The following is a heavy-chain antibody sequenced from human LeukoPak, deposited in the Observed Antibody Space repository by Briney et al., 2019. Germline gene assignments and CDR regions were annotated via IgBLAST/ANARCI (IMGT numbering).Heavy chain of an antibody. J-gene: IGHJ6*03. D-gene: IGHD3-22*01. CDR1: GFTFSDHY. CDR3: ARGPGGYYYDSSGYSFYYYYYMDV. CDR2: TRNKANSYTT. V-gene: IGHV3-72*01. Sequence: GGSLRLSCAASGFTFSDHYMDWVRQAPGKGLEWVGRTRNKANSYTTQYAASVKGRFTISRDDSKNSLYLQMNSLKTEDTAVYYCARGPGGYYYDSSGYSFYYYYYMDVWGKGTTVTVSS.